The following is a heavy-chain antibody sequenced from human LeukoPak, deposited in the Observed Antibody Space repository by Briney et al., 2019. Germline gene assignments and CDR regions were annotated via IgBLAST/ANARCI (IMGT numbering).Heavy chain of an antibody. CDR3: AKDEQQWPDY. J-gene: IGHJ4*02. V-gene: IGHV3-30*02. CDR1: GFTFSSYA. D-gene: IGHD6-19*01. CDR2: IRYDGSNK. Sequence: GGSLRLSCAASGFTFSSYAMHWVRQAPCKGLEWVAFIRYDGSNKYYADSVKGRFTISRDNSKNTLYLQMNSLRAEDTAVYYCAKDEQQWPDYWGQGTLVTVSS.